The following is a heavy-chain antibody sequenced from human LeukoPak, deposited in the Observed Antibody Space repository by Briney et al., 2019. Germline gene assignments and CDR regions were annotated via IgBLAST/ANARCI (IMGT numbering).Heavy chain of an antibody. D-gene: IGHD3-22*01. Sequence: GGSLRLSCAASGFTVTSNYMTWARQAPGKGLEWVSVIFRGGGTSYADSVKGRFTISRDNSRNTVYLQMNSLRVEDTAVYYCARDYYDSGGYLAYWGQGTLVTVSS. CDR3: ARDYYDSGGYLAY. J-gene: IGHJ4*02. V-gene: IGHV3-66*01. CDR1: GFTVTSNY. CDR2: IFRGGGT.